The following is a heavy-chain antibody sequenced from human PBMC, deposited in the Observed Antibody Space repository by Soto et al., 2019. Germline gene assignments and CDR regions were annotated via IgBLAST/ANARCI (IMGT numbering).Heavy chain of an antibody. CDR1: GFTFSHYA. CDR2: MSYDGSNE. D-gene: IGHD1-26*01. J-gene: IGHJ4*02. V-gene: IGHV3-30*18. CDR3: AKDGSHNFEY. Sequence: QVQLVESGGGVVQPGRSLRLSCAASGFTFSHYAMHWVRQAPGKGLEWVALMSYDGSNEYYADSVKGRFTISRDNSKNTLYLQLNSLREDDTAVYYCAKDGSHNFEYWSQGTLVTVSS.